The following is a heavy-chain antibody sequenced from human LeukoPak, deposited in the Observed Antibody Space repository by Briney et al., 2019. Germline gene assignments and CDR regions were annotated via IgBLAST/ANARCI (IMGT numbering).Heavy chain of an antibody. Sequence: SETLSLTCTVSGGSISSGSHYWSWIRPPAGKGLEWIGRIYTSGRTNSNPSLKTRLTISIDPSKNQFSLNLSSVTAADTAVYYCARVRYSDSSVLTRKRSYYFDYWGQGTLVTVSS. J-gene: IGHJ4*02. CDR2: IYTSGRT. CDR3: ARVRYSDSSVLTRKRSYYFDY. V-gene: IGHV4-61*02. D-gene: IGHD3-22*01. CDR1: GGSISSGSHY.